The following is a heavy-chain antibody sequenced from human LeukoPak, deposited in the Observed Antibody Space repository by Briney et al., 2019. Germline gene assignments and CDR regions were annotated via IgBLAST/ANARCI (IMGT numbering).Heavy chain of an antibody. CDR2: IYDSGST. V-gene: IGHV4-39*01. Sequence: SETLSLTCTVSGGSIRSSYYCWGWIRQPPGKGLEWIGSIYDSGSTYYNPSLKSRVTISVDTSKNQFSLKLNSVTAADTAVYYCARRSSTGSYFEDWGQGTLVTVSS. CDR1: GGSIRSSYYC. J-gene: IGHJ4*02. CDR3: ARRSSTGSYFED. D-gene: IGHD1-26*01.